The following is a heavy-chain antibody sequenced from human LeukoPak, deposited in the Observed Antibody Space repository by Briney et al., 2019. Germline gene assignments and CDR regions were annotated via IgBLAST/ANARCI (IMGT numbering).Heavy chain of an antibody. V-gene: IGHV4-59*08. CDR1: GASISSYS. Sequence: PSETLSLTCTVSGASISSYSWSWIRQPPGKGLEWIGYMSYSGSTNYNPSLQSRVTISVDTSRNQFSLKLSSVTAADTAMYYCARHAPSSYSGSYAYWGQGTLVTVSS. J-gene: IGHJ4*02. CDR3: ARHAPSSYSGSYAY. D-gene: IGHD1-26*01. CDR2: MSYSGST.